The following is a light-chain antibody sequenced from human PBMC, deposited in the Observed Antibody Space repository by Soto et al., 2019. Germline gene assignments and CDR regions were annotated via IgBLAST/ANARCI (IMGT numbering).Light chain of an antibody. Sequence: DIQMTQSPSTLSSSVGDRVTITCRASQSISTSLAWYQQKPGKSPKFLIYDASSLESGVPSRFSGSGSGTELTLTISSLQHDDFASYYCQQYNIDYTFGQGTKLAIK. J-gene: IGKJ2*01. CDR3: QQYNIDYT. CDR1: QSISTS. CDR2: DAS. V-gene: IGKV1-5*01.